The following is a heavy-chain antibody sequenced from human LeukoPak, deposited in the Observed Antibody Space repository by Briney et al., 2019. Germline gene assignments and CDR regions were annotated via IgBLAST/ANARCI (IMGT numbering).Heavy chain of an antibody. J-gene: IGHJ4*02. V-gene: IGHV3-15*01. CDR2: IQGKNEGGTT. D-gene: IGHD3-3*01. CDR1: EFIFSNAW. Sequence: GGSLRLSCTASEFIFSNAWMSWVRQAPGMGLEWVGRIQGKNEGGTTDYAAPVKGRFTISRDNSKNTLYLQMNSLRAEDTAVYYCESQRFGATDYWGQGTLVTVSS. CDR3: ESQRFGATDY.